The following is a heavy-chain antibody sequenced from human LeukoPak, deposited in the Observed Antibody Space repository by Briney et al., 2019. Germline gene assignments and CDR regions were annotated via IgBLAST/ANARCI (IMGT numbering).Heavy chain of an antibody. CDR3: ARERLGAVAARGAFDI. Sequence: SETLSLTCAVSGGSFSGYYWSWIRQPPGKGLEWIGEINHSGSTNYNPSLKSRVTISVDTSKNQFSLKLSSVTAADTAVYYCARERLGAVAARGAFDIWGQGTMATVSS. CDR1: GGSFSGYY. J-gene: IGHJ3*02. D-gene: IGHD6-19*01. CDR2: INHSGST. V-gene: IGHV4-34*01.